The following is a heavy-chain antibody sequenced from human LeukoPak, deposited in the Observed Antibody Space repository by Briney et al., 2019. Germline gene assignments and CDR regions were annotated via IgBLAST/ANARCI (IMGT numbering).Heavy chain of an antibody. CDR2: INTDGTTT. CDR3: VSDHTGHDDY. D-gene: IGHD1-1*01. Sequence: PGGSLRLSCAASGFTFSTYWMHWVRQAPGKGLVWVSRINTDGTTTTYADSVKGRFTISRDNAKNTLHLQINSLRVEDTAVYYCVSDHTGHDDYWGQGTLVTVSS. CDR1: GFTFSTYW. J-gene: IGHJ4*02. V-gene: IGHV3-74*01.